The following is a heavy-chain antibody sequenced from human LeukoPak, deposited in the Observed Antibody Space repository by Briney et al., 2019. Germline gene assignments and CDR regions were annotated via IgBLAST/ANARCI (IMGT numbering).Heavy chain of an antibody. D-gene: IGHD2-2*01. J-gene: IGHJ4*02. CDR3: VSFYETN. CDR1: GSYW. V-gene: IGHV3-74*01. Sequence: PGGSLRLSCAASGSYWMHWVRQAPGKGLVWVSHVNSDGSWTSHADSVKGRFTISKDNAKNTVYLQMNNLRTEDTAVYYCVSFYETNWGRGTLVTVSS. CDR2: VNSDGSWT.